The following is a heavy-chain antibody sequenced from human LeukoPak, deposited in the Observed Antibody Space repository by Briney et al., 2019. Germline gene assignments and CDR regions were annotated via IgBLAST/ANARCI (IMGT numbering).Heavy chain of an antibody. Sequence: PSETLSLTCAVYGGSFSDYYWNWIRQSPGKGLEWIGEINHTGTTNYNPSLKSRVTISVDTSKNQFSLKLSSVTAADTAVYYCARVEWGSGWYSYFDYWGQGTLVTVSS. D-gene: IGHD6-13*01. CDR3: ARVEWGSGWYSYFDY. CDR1: GGSFSDYY. J-gene: IGHJ4*02. V-gene: IGHV4-34*01. CDR2: INHTGTT.